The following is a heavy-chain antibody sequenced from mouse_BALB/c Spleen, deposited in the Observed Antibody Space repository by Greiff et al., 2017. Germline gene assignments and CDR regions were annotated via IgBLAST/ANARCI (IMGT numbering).Heavy chain of an antibody. CDR1: GYTFTSYW. CDR3: AIYYGNYYAMDY. Sequence: VKLQESGAELAKPGASVKMSCKASGYTFTSYWMHWVKQRPGQGLEWIGYINPSTGYTEYNQKFKDKATLTADKSSSTAYMQLSSLTSEDSAVYYCAIYYGNYYAMDYWGQGTSVTVSS. V-gene: IGHV1-7*01. D-gene: IGHD2-1*01. J-gene: IGHJ4*01. CDR2: INPSTGYT.